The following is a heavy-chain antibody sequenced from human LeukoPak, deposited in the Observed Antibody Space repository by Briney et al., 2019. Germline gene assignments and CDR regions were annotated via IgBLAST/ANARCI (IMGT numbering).Heavy chain of an antibody. D-gene: IGHD2-21*01. CDR1: GFTFSRDR. V-gene: IGHV3-21*01. J-gene: IGHJ4*02. CDR2: ISSSSSYI. Sequence: GGSLRLSCAASGFTFSRDRMNSGRQAPGKGLEWVSSISSSSSYIYYADSVKGRFTISRDNAKNSLYLQMNSLRAEDTAVYYCARGSRLGLSCIVYWGQGTLVTVSS. CDR3: ARGSRLGLSCIVY.